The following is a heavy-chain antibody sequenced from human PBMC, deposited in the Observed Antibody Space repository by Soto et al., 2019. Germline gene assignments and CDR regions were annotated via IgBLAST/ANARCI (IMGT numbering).Heavy chain of an antibody. CDR2: ISAYNGNT. CDR3: ARDQCRSTSCYSAGNDY. J-gene: IGHJ4*02. CDR1: GYTFTSYG. Sequence: ASVKVSCKASGYTFTSYGISWVRQAPGQGLEWMGWISAYNGNTNYAQKLQGRVTMTTDTSTSTAYMELRSPRSDDTAVYYCARDQCRSTSCYSAGNDYWGQGTLVTVSS. V-gene: IGHV1-18*01. D-gene: IGHD2-2*01.